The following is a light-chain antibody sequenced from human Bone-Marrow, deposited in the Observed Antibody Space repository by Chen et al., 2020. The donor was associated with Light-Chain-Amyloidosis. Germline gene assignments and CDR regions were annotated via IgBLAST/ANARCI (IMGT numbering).Light chain of an antibody. CDR3: SSFTSSSSYV. CDR1: SGDVGTYNY. CDR2: AAS. J-gene: IGLJ1*01. Sequence: QSALTQPASVSGSPGQSITISCTGTSGDVGTYNYVSWYQQHPGKAPKVMIYAASTRPSGVSNRFSGSKSGNTASLTISGLQAEDEADYYCSSFTSSSSYVFGPGTKVTVL. V-gene: IGLV2-14*01.